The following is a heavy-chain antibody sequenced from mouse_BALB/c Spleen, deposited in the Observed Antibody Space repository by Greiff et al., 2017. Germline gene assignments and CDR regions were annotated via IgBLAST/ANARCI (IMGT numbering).Heavy chain of an antibody. CDR2: ISSGGSYT. V-gene: IGHV5-6*02. Sequence: DVKLQESGGDLVKPGGSLKLSCAASGFTFSSYGMSWVRQTPDKRLEWVATISSGGSYTYYPDSVKGRFTISRDNAKNTLYLQMSSLKSEDTAMYYCARRDYDYTFFAYWGQGTLVTVSA. CDR3: ARRDYDYTFFAY. J-gene: IGHJ3*01. D-gene: IGHD2-4*01. CDR1: GFTFSSYG.